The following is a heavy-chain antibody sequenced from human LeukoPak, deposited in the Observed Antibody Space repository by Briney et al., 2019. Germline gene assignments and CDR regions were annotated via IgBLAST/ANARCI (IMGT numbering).Heavy chain of an antibody. CDR1: GGSISSSSYY. Sequence: PSETLSLTCTVSGGSISSSSYYWGWIRQPPGKGLEWIGSIYYSGSTYYNPSLKSRVTISVDTSKNQFSLKLSSVTAADTAVYYCARLGMFGGVIVMPPYFDYWGQGTLVTVSS. J-gene: IGHJ4*02. D-gene: IGHD3-16*02. CDR3: ARLGMFGGVIVMPPYFDY. V-gene: IGHV4-39*01. CDR2: IYYSGST.